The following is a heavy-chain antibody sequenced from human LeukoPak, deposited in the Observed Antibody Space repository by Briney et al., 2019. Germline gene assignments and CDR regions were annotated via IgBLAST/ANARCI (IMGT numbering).Heavy chain of an antibody. CDR2: IIPIFGIA. D-gene: IGHD2-21*02. J-gene: IGHJ4*02. CDR1: GGSFNNYA. CDR3: ARDPQYCGGDCYPEDY. V-gene: IGHV1-69*04. Sequence: SVKVSCKASGGSFNNYAISWVRQAPGQGLEWMGRIIPIFGIANSAQKFQGRVTITADKSTNTAYMELSSLRSEDTAVYYCARDPQYCGGDCYPEDYWGQETLVTVSS.